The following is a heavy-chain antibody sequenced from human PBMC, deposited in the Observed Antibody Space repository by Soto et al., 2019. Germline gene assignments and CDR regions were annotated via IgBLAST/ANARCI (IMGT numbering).Heavy chain of an antibody. CDR2: ISSSSSYI. J-gene: IGHJ4*02. D-gene: IGHD6-13*01. CDR3: ARGKKAAAGTLGY. CDR1: GFTFSSYS. V-gene: IGHV3-21*01. Sequence: GGSLRLSCAASGFTFSSYSMNWVRQAPGKGLEWVSSISSSSSYIYYADSVKGRFTISRDNAKNSLYLQMNSLRAEDTAVYYCARGKKAAAGTLGYWGQGTLVTVSS.